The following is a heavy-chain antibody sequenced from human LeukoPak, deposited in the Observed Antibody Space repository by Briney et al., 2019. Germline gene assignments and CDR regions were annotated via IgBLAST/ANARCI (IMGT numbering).Heavy chain of an antibody. J-gene: IGHJ6*03. D-gene: IGHD3-9*01. V-gene: IGHV4-59*12. CDR2: IYYSGST. CDR3: ARVDKYYMDV. Sequence: PSETLSLTCTVSGGSIGSYYWSWIRQPPGKGLEWIGYIYYSGSTNYNPSLKSRVTISVDRSKNQFSLKLSSVTAADTAVYYCARVDKYYMDVWGKGTTATVSS. CDR1: GGSIGSYY.